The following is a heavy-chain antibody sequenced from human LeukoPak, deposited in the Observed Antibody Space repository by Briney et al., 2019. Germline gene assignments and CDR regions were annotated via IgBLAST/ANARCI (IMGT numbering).Heavy chain of an antibody. CDR2: INSDGSST. CDR3: ARVNPLMAPGAVDI. D-gene: IGHD2-8*01. Sequence: GGSLRLSCAASGFTFSSYWMHWVRQAPGKGLVWVSRINSDGSSTSYADSVKGRFTISRDNAKNTLYLQMNSLRVEDTAVYYCARVNPLMAPGAVDIWGQGTKVAVSS. J-gene: IGHJ3*02. CDR1: GFTFSSYW. V-gene: IGHV3-74*01.